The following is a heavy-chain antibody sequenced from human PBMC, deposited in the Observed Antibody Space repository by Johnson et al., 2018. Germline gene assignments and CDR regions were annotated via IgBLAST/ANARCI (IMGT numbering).Heavy chain of an antibody. CDR1: GGSFSSLS. CDR3: ASEGKRTSFSVCYGMDV. V-gene: IGHV1-69*01. J-gene: IGHJ6*02. D-gene: IGHD5/OR15-5a*01. Sequence: QVQLVESGAELKKPGSSVKVSCKASGGSFSSLSINWVRQAPGQGLEWMGSIIPLFGSANSAQKFQGRVTITADESTSTPHMELSSLTSDDTAVYYCASEGKRTSFSVCYGMDVWGQGTTITVSS. CDR2: IIPLFGSA.